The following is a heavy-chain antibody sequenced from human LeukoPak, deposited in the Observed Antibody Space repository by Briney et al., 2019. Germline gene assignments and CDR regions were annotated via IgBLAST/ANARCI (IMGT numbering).Heavy chain of an antibody. V-gene: IGHV4-4*02. CDR3: ASTDSGYDLYFDY. J-gene: IGHJ4*02. Sequence: SWTLSVTCSITGGSISCSNCWCWVSQPPRKGLEGIGEIYHSGSTNYTPSLKSRVTISVDKSKNQFSLKLSSVTAADTAVYYCASTDSGYDLYFDYWGQGTLVTVSS. D-gene: IGHD5-12*01. CDR1: GGSISCSNC. CDR2: IYHSGST.